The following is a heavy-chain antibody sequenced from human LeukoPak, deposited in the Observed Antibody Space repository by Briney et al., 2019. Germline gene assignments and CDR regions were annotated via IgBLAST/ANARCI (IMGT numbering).Heavy chain of an antibody. CDR1: GGSFSGYY. CDR3: ARGRYGDYYYYGMDV. J-gene: IGHJ6*02. Sequence: SETLSLTCAVYGGSFSGYYWSWIRQPPGKGLEWIGEIKHSGSTNYNPSLKSRVTISVDTSKNQFSLKLSSVTAADTAVYYCARGRYGDYYYYGMDVWGQGTTVTVSS. D-gene: IGHD4-17*01. V-gene: IGHV4-34*01. CDR2: IKHSGST.